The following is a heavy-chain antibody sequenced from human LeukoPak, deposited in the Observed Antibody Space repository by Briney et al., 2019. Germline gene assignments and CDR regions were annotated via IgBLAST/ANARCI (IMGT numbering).Heavy chain of an antibody. Sequence: ASVKVSCKASGYTFTGYYMHWVRQAPGQGLGGRGGINPNSGGTNYAQKFQGRVTMTRDTSISTAYMELSRLRSDDTAVYYCARAPYYDFWSGYYAFDIWGQGTMVTVSS. D-gene: IGHD3-3*01. CDR3: ARAPYYDFWSGYYAFDI. CDR1: GYTFTGYY. CDR2: INPNSGGT. V-gene: IGHV1-2*02. J-gene: IGHJ3*02.